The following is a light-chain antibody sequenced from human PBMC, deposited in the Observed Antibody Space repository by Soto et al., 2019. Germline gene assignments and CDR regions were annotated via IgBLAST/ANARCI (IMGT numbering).Light chain of an antibody. V-gene: IGKV3D-15*01. CDR3: QQYNNWPPAWT. CDR2: GVS. Sequence: EIVLTQSPGTLSLSPGARATLSCRASQRFYGNYLAWYTHKPGQAPRPLIYGVSTRATGIPDRFSGSGSGTQFTLTIRSLQSQDFAVYYCQQYNNWPPAWTFGQGTKVDIK. J-gene: IGKJ1*01. CDR1: QRFYGNY.